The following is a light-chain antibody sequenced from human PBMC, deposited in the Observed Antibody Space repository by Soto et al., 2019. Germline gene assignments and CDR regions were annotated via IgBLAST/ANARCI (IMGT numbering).Light chain of an antibody. V-gene: IGKV3-15*01. Sequence: EIVMTQSPATLSVSPGERATLSCRASQSVSRNLAGYQQKPGQAPRLLIYAASTRATGIPARFSGSESGTEFTHTISSLQSEDFAVYYCQRYNNWPYTFGQGTKVEIK. CDR2: AAS. CDR1: QSVSRN. CDR3: QRYNNWPYT. J-gene: IGKJ2*01.